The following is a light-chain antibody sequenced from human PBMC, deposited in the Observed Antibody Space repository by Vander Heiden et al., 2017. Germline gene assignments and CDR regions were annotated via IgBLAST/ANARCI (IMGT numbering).Light chain of an antibody. V-gene: IGKV3-20*01. CDR3: QHYGGSPRYT. J-gene: IGKJ2*01. Sequence: ETVLTQSPGTLSLSPGERATLSCRASQSVRSSYLAWYQQRPGQAPRLRIYGTSSRATGIPDRFSGSGSGTDFTLTISRLEPEDFAVYYCQHYGGSPRYTFGQGTKLEIK. CDR1: QSVRSSY. CDR2: GTS.